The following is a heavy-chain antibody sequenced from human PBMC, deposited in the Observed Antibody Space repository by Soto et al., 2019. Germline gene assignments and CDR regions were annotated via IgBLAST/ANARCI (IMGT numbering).Heavy chain of an antibody. D-gene: IGHD1-26*01. CDR3: SRLVGATSSFDY. J-gene: IGHJ4*02. V-gene: IGHV3-73*02. Sequence: EVQLVESGGGLVQPGGSLKLSCAASGFTFSGSAIHWVRQASGKGLEWLGRIRSKTNSYASAYAASGHGRFTISRDDSKNTAYLQMNSLKTEDTAAYSCSRLVGATSSFDYWGQGTLVTVSS. CDR2: IRSKTNSYAS. CDR1: GFTFSGSA.